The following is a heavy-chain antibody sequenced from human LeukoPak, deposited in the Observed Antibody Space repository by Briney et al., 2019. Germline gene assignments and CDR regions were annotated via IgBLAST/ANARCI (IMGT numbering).Heavy chain of an antibody. Sequence: ASVEVSCNASGGTFSSYAISWVRQAPGQGLEWMGWINPKSGNTGYVQKFQGRVTMTRNTSISTAYMELSSLRSEDTAVYYCASIQQLVRIYSGQGTLVTVSS. CDR1: GGTFSSYA. V-gene: IGHV1-8*02. D-gene: IGHD6-13*01. CDR2: INPKSGNT. CDR3: ASIQQLVRIY. J-gene: IGHJ4*02.